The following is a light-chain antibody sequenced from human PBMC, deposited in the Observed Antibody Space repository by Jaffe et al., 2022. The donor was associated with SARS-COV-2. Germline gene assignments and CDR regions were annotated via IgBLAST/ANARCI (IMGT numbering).Light chain of an antibody. CDR2: DAS. J-gene: IGKJ4*01. CDR3: QHRSSWPLT. CDR1: QSVSRY. Sequence: EIVLTQSPVTLSLSPGERATLSCRASQSVSRYLVWYQQKPGQAPRLLIYDASNRATGIPARFSGSGSGTDFTLTISRLEPEDFAVYYCQHRSSWPLTFGGGTKVEIK. V-gene: IGKV3-11*01.